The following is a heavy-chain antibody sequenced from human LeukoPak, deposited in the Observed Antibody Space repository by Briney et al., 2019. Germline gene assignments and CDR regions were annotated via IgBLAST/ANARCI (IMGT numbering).Heavy chain of an antibody. J-gene: IGHJ4*02. D-gene: IGHD1/OR15-1a*01. Sequence: ASVKVSCKVSGTTFMSNDINWVRQATGQGLEWMGWMNPNNGNTGYAPKFQGRVTMTRNTSITTAYMALSSLTSEDTAVYYCARGGNIGALPTAWAQGPLVTVSP. V-gene: IGHV1-8*01. CDR2: MNPNNGNT. CDR1: GTTFMSND. CDR3: ARGGNIGALPTA.